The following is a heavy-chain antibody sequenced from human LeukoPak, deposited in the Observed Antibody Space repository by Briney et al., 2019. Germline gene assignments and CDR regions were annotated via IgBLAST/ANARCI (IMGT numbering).Heavy chain of an antibody. D-gene: IGHD2-2*01. J-gene: IGHJ4*02. V-gene: IGHV3-74*03. Sequence: GGSLRLSCAASGFTFDITWLHWVRQPPGKGLVWVARITSDGSSTTYAESVKGRFTISRDNAKNTLYLQMNSLRAEDTAVYYCARDWYHAIDYWGQGTLVTVSS. CDR2: ITSDGSST. CDR3: ARDWYHAIDY. CDR1: GFTFDITW.